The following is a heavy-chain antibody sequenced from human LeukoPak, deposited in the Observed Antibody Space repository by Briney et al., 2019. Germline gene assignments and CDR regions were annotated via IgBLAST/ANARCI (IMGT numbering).Heavy chain of an antibody. D-gene: IGHD2-21*01. J-gene: IGHJ6*02. Sequence: SETLSLTCTVSGGSISSYYWSWIRQPAGKGLEWIGRIYTSGSTNYNPSLKSRVTMSVDTSKNQFSLKLSSVTAADTAVDYCARGVVVREPTYYYYYGMDVWGQGTTVTVSS. CDR3: ARGVVVREPTYYYYYGMDV. CDR1: GGSISSYY. CDR2: IYTSGST. V-gene: IGHV4-4*07.